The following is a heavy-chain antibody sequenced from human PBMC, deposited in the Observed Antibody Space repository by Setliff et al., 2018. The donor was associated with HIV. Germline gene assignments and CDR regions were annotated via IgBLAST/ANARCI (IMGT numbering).Heavy chain of an antibody. Sequence: SGPTLVNPTQTLTLTCTFSGFSLSTSGVGVGWIRQPPGKALEWLALIYWDNDKFYNTSLETRLTISKDTSKNQVVLRLINTDPTDTGTYYCGHTGGGDLMDVWGVGTTVTVSS. V-gene: IGHV2-5*02. CDR2: IYWDNDK. D-gene: IGHD2-21*02. CDR1: GFSLSTSGVG. J-gene: IGHJ6*03. CDR3: GHTGGGDLMDV.